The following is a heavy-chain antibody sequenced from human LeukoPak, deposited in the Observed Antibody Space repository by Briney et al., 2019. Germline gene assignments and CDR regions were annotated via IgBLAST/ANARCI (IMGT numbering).Heavy chain of an antibody. CDR2: IYYSGST. D-gene: IGHD2-15*01. V-gene: IGHV4-39*01. CDR1: GGSISSSSYY. CDR3: ARQLGYCSGGSCYPLDY. J-gene: IGHJ4*02. Sequence: PSETLSLTCTVSGGSISSSSYYWGWIRQPPGKGLEWIGSIYYSGSTYYNRSLRSRVTISVDTSKNQFSLKLSSVTAADTAVYYCARQLGYCSGGSCYPLDYWGQGTLVTVSS.